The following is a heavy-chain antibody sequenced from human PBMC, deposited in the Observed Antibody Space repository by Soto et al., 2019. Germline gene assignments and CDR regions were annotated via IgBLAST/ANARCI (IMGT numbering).Heavy chain of an antibody. J-gene: IGHJ4*02. CDR1: SFTFTSYD. Sequence: QVQLVESGGGVVQPGRSLRLSCAASSFTFTSYDLHWVRQAPGKALEWVAFISSDGTKKYYADSVKGRFTISRDNSKNTLYLQMNSLRPEDTAVYHCAKGPYGDSFFWGQGTLLTVSS. CDR2: ISSDGTKK. D-gene: IGHD4-17*01. CDR3: AKGPYGDSFF. V-gene: IGHV3-30*18.